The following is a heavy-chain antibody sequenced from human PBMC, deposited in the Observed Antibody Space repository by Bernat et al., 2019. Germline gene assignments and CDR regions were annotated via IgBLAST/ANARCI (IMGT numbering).Heavy chain of an antibody. J-gene: IGHJ4*02. V-gene: IGHV4-59*05. CDR1: GFTVSSNY. Sequence: VQLVESGGGLVQPGGSLRLSCAASGFTVSSNYMSWVRQAPGKGLEWIGSIYYSGTTYYNPSLKSRVTISVDTSKNQFSLKLSSVTAADTAVYYCQVVVTAGRFDYWGQGTLVTVSS. D-gene: IGHD2-21*02. CDR2: IYYSGTT. CDR3: QVVVTAGRFDY.